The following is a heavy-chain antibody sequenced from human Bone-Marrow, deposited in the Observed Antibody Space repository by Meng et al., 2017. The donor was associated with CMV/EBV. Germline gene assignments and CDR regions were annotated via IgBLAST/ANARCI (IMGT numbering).Heavy chain of an antibody. Sequence: GGSLRLSCAASGFTFSNHWMGWVRQAPGKGLEWVADIRKDAGEIYYLDSVKGRFTISRDNAKNSLYLQMNSLRAEDTAVYYCARDMGWYRCDSWGQGTLVTVSS. J-gene: IGHJ4*02. CDR2: IRKDAGEI. D-gene: IGHD6-19*01. CDR3: ARDMGWYRCDS. V-gene: IGHV3-7*01. CDR1: GFTFSNHW.